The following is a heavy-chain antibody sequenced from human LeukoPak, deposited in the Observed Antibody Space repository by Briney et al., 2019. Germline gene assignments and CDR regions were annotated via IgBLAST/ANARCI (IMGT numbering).Heavy chain of an antibody. CDR2: INHSGST. CDR3: ARGARYGSGDY. D-gene: IGHD3-10*01. J-gene: IGHJ4*02. Sequence: SETLSLTCAVYGGSFSGYYWSWIRQPPGKGLEWIGEINHSGSTNYNPSLKSRVTISVDTSKNQFSLKLSSVTAADTAVYYCARGARYGSGDYWGQGTLVTVSS. CDR1: GGSFSGYY. V-gene: IGHV4-34*01.